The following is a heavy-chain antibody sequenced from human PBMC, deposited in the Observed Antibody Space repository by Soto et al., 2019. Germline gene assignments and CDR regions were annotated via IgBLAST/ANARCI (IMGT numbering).Heavy chain of an antibody. CDR3: ARLWTTVAHDY. CDR1: GGSISSSNYY. CDR2: VYYSGST. D-gene: IGHD4-17*01. V-gene: IGHV4-39*01. J-gene: IGHJ4*01. Sequence: SETLSRTCSVSGGSISSSNYYWGWIRQPPGKGLEWIGRVYYSGSTYYNPSPKSRVSISVDTSNTQFSLKLSSVTAADPAVYYCARLWTTVAHDYWG.